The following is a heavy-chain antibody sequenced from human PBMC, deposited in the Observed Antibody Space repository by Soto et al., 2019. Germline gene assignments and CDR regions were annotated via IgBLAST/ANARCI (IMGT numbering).Heavy chain of an antibody. J-gene: IGHJ6*02. CDR3: ARDYSSGWYGNMDV. CDR2: IYYSGST. D-gene: IGHD6-19*01. V-gene: IGHV4-30-4*01. CDR1: GGSISSGDYY. Sequence: PSETLSLTCTDSGGSISSGDYYWSWIRQTPGKGLEWIGYIYYSGSTYYNPSLKSRVTISVDTSKNQFSLKLSSVTAADTAVYYCARDYSSGWYGNMDVWGQGTTVTVSS.